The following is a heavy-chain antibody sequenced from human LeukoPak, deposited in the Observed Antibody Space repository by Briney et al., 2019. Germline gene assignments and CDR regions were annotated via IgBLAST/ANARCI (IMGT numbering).Heavy chain of an antibody. CDR3: ARTTIFGVVITDLNRFQH. CDR1: GFTFSSYA. Sequence: PGGSLRLSCAASGFTFSSYAMHWVRQAPGKGLEWVAVISYDGSNKYYADSVKGRFTISRDNSKNTLYLQMNSLRAEDTAVYYCARTTIFGVVITDLNRFQHWGQGTPVTVSS. CDR2: ISYDGSNK. V-gene: IGHV3-30-3*01. J-gene: IGHJ1*01. D-gene: IGHD3-3*01.